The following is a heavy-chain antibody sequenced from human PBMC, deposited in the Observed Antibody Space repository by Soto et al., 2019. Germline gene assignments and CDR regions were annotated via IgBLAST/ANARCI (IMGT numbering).Heavy chain of an antibody. V-gene: IGHV3-21*01. J-gene: IGHJ4*02. CDR2: ISSSSSYI. CDR3: ARVETIAAPGFGELLLYYFDY. CDR1: GFTFSSYS. D-gene: IGHD3-10*01. Sequence: GGSLRLSCAASGFTFSSYSMNWVRQAPGKGLEWVSSISSSSSYIYYADSVKGRFTISRDNAKNSLYLQMNSLRAEDTAVYYCARVETIAAPGFGELLLYYFDYWGQGTLVTVSS.